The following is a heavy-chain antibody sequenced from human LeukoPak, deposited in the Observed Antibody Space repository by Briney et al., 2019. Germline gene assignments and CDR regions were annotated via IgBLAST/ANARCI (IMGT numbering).Heavy chain of an antibody. CDR1: GYTFTRYY. CDR3: ARDKSGTTQGDFDY. J-gene: IGHJ4*02. V-gene: IGHV1-46*01. CDR2: IDPSGGST. D-gene: IGHD1-1*01. Sequence: GASVTVSCMASGYTFTRYYMHWVRQGPGQGLEWMGIIDPSGGSTSCAQKFQGRVTMTRDTSTSTVYMELSGLRSEDTAVYYCARDKSGTTQGDFDYWGQGTLVTVSS.